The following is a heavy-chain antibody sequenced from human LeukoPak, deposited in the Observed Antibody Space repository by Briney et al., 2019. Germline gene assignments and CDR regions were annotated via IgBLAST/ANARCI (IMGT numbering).Heavy chain of an antibody. D-gene: IGHD3-22*01. CDR3: ARVRKDYYDSSGYYPYYYGMDV. V-gene: IGHV4-59*01. Sequence: SETLSLTCTVSGGSISSYYWSWIRQPPGKGLEWIGYIYYSGSTNYNPSLKSRVTISVDTSKNQFSLKLSSVTAADTAVYYCARVRKDYYDSSGYYPYYYGMDVWGQGTTVTVSS. CDR1: GGSISSYY. CDR2: IYYSGST. J-gene: IGHJ6*02.